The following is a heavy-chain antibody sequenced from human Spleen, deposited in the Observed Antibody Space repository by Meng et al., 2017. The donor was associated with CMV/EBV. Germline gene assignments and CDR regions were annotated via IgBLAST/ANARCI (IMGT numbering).Heavy chain of an antibody. CDR3: AKVPGYSSSRDDY. Sequence: ASGFTFSSYWMHWVRQVPGKGLEWVSAISGSGGSTYYADSVKGRFTISRDNSKNTLYLQMNSLRAEDTAVYYCAKVPGYSSSRDDYWGQGTLVTVSS. CDR1: GFTFSSYW. CDR2: ISGSGGST. D-gene: IGHD6-13*01. J-gene: IGHJ4*02. V-gene: IGHV3-23*01.